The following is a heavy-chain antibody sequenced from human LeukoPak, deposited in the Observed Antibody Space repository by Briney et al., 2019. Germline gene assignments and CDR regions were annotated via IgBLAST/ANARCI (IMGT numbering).Heavy chain of an antibody. J-gene: IGHJ4*02. CDR3: ARDPAAAGSFFDY. D-gene: IGHD6-13*01. CDR1: GDSVSSNSAA. CDR2: TYYRSKWYN. V-gene: IGHV6-1*01. Sequence: SQTLSLTCAISGDSVSSNSAAWNCIRQSPSRGLEWLGRTYYRSKWYNDYAVSVKSRITINPDTSKNQFSLQLNSVTHEDTAVYYCARDPAAAGSFFDYWGQGTLVTVSS.